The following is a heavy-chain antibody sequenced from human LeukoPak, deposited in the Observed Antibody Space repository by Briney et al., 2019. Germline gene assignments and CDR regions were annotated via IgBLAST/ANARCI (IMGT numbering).Heavy chain of an antibody. J-gene: IGHJ5*02. D-gene: IGHD2-2*01. CDR3: ATTGDIVVVPAAMPDWFDP. CDR1: GGSISSGSYY. V-gene: IGHV4-61*02. CDR2: IYTSGST. Sequence: SETLSLTCTDSGGSISSGSYYWSWIRQPAGKGLEWIGRIYTSGSTNYNPSLKSRVTISVDTSKNQFSLKLSSVTAADTAVYYCATTGDIVVVPAAMPDWFDPWGQGTLVTVSS.